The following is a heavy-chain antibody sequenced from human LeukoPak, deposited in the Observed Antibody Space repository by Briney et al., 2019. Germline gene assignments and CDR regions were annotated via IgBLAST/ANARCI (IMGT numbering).Heavy chain of an antibody. CDR3: ARVRGTFETD. CDR2: LYYSGST. V-gene: IGHV4-59*01. J-gene: IGHJ1*01. CDR1: GASISTYY. D-gene: IGHD2/OR15-2a*01. Sequence: SETLSLTCTVSGASISTYYWSWIRQPPGKGLEWIGYLYYSGSTTYSPSLKSRVTMSVDTSKSQFSLKLNSVIAADTAIYYCARVRGTFETDWGQGTLVTVSS.